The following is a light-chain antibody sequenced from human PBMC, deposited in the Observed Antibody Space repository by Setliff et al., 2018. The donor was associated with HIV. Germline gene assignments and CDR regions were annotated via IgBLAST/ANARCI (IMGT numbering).Light chain of an antibody. CDR1: NIGRRG. V-gene: IGLV3-21*03. CDR3: QVWDSSSDHVV. CDR2: DDS. J-gene: IGLJ2*01. Sequence: SYELTQPPSVSVAPGKTATITCGGNNIGRRGVHWYQQRPGQAPVLVVYDDSVRPSGISDRFSGSNSGDTATLTISRVEAGDEADYYCQVWDSSSDHVVFGGGTKVTVL.